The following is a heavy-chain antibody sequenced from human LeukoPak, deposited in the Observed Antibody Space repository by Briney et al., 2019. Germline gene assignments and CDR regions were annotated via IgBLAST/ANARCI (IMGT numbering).Heavy chain of an antibody. Sequence: PGGSLRLSCAASGFTFSSYGMGWVRQAPGKGLEWVSAITATSSSTHDADSVQGRFTISRDNAKNSLYLQMNSLRAEDTAVYYCAREAFRARGYDCAFDIWGQGTMVTVSS. CDR1: GFTFSSYG. CDR2: ITATSSST. V-gene: IGHV3-21*01. D-gene: IGHD5-12*01. CDR3: AREAFRARGYDCAFDI. J-gene: IGHJ3*02.